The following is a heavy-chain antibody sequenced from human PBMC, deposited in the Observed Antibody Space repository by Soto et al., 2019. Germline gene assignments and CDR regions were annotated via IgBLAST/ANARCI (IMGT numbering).Heavy chain of an antibody. CDR1: GFTFSSYS. CDR2: ISSSSSTI. D-gene: IGHD4-17*01. Sequence: EVQLVESGGGLVQPGGALRLSCAASGFTFSSYSMNWVRQAPGKGLEWVSYISSSSSTIYYAKSVKGRFTISRDNAKNSLYLQMNSLRAEDTAVYYCAREADYVNWFDPWGQGTLVTVSS. V-gene: IGHV3-48*01. CDR3: AREADYVNWFDP. J-gene: IGHJ5*02.